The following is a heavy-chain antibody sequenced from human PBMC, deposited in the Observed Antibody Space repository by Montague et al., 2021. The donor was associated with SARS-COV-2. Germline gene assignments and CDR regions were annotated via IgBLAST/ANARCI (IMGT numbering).Heavy chain of an antibody. CDR2: IHHSGST. Sequence: SETLSLTCTVSGYSISSGYYWGWIRQPPGKGLEWIGSIHHSGSTXYNPSLKSRVTISVDTSKHQFSLKLSSVTAADTAVYYCARDVRYYDFWSGRAQTSPDYWGQGTLVTVSS. CDR3: ARDVRYYDFWSGRAQTSPDY. CDR1: GYSISSGYY. V-gene: IGHV4-38-2*02. D-gene: IGHD3-3*01. J-gene: IGHJ4*02.